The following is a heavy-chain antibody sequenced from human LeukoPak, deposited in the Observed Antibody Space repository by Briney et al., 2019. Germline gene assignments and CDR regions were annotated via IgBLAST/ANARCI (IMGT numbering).Heavy chain of an antibody. V-gene: IGHV1-69*13. D-gene: IGHD6-19*01. Sequence: SVKVSCKASGGTFSSYAISWMRQAPGQGLEWMGGIIPIFGTANYAQKFQGRVTITADESTSTAYMELSSLRSDDTAVYYCARDSSGYSSGWYPDYWGQGTLVTVSS. CDR1: GGTFSSYA. J-gene: IGHJ4*02. CDR3: ARDSSGYSSGWYPDY. CDR2: IIPIFGTA.